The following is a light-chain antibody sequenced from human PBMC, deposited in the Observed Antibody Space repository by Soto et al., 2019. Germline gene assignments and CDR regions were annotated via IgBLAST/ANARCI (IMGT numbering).Light chain of an antibody. CDR2: AAS. V-gene: IGKV1-39*01. CDR3: QQSYSAPWT. CDR1: QSIRSY. J-gene: IGKJ1*01. Sequence: DIQMPQSPSSLSASVGDRVTITCRASQSIRSYLNWYQQKPGKAPKLLIFAASSLQRGVPSRFSGNRSGTDFTLTISSLQPEDFATYYCQQSYSAPWTFGQGTNVEIK.